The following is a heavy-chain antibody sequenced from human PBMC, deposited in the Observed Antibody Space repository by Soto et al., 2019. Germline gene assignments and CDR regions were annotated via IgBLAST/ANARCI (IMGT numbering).Heavy chain of an antibody. CDR3: ARDRAAGGY. V-gene: IGHV3-48*03. Sequence: LRLSCAASGFSFINYEMNWVRQAPGKGLEWVAYISGGGDTIHYADSVRGRFTVSRDNARNSLSLQMNTLRVEDTALYYCARDRAAGGYWGQGTLVTVSS. CDR1: GFSFINYE. J-gene: IGHJ4*02. CDR2: ISGGGDTI. D-gene: IGHD6-13*01.